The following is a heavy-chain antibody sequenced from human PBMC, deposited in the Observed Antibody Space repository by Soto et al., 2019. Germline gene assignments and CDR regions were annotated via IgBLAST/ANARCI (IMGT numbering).Heavy chain of an antibody. CDR3: ASHYDMWSGYLSPVDY. J-gene: IGHJ4*02. CDR2: IDTSGAKI. Sequence: LRLSCAASGYTFSDYYMSWIRQAPGKGLEWISYIDTSGAKIYYADSVKGRFTITRDNAKNSLYLEMNSLRDEDTAVYYCASHYDMWSGYLSPVDYWGQGTLVTVSS. D-gene: IGHD3-3*01. CDR1: GYTFSDYY. V-gene: IGHV3-11*01.